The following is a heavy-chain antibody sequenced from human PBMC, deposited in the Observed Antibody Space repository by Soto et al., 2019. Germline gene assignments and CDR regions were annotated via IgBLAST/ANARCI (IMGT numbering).Heavy chain of an antibody. CDR1: ECSFGTYG. Sequence: PGGPLRLPCAASECSFGTYGVHWVRKAPGQGLEWVAFISHDGRSRYYVEPTTGRITISRDNSKSYLQLTNLRPEDTAVYYCTRAGSDPGNFYISNYYAMDVWGRGTTVTVSS. CDR2: ISHDGRSR. J-gene: IGHJ6*02. V-gene: IGHV3-30*03. D-gene: IGHD3-10*01. CDR3: TRAGSDPGNFYISNYYAMDV.